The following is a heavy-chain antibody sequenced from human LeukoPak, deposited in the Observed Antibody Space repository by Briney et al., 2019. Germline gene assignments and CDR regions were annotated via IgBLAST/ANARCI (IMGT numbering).Heavy chain of an antibody. J-gene: IGHJ4*02. CDR1: GFTFSSYA. D-gene: IGHD6-13*01. V-gene: IGHV3-30-3*01. CDR2: ISYDGSNK. CDR3: ARRSVAGYSSSWYRGAFDY. Sequence: PGGSLRLSCAASGFTFSSYAMHWVRQAPGKGPEWVAVISYDGSNKYYADSVKGRFTISRDNSKNTLYLQMNSLRAEDTAVYYCARRSVAGYSSSWYRGAFDYWGQGTLVTVSS.